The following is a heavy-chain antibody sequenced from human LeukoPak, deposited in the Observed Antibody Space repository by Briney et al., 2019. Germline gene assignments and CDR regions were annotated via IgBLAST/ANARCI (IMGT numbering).Heavy chain of an antibody. Sequence: SVKVSCKTSGGTFSNYVINWVRQAPGQGLEWMGTIIPIFGVTKYAQKFQGRVTITADTSTSTGYMELSSLRSEDTAVYYCATQHKLELRLSKWFDPWGQGTLVTVSS. CDR1: GGTFSNYV. D-gene: IGHD1-7*01. CDR3: ATQHKLELRLSKWFDP. J-gene: IGHJ5*02. CDR2: IIPIFGVT. V-gene: IGHV1-69*04.